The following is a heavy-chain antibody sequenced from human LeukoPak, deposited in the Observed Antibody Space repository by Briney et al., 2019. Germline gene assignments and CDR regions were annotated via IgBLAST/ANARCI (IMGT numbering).Heavy chain of an antibody. CDR2: INHSGST. CDR3: ASARELPSLDPTGDY. V-gene: IGHV4-34*01. D-gene: IGHD3-10*01. CDR1: GGSFSCYY. Sequence: SETLSLTCAVYGGSFSCYYWSWIRQPPGKRLEWTGEINHSGSTNYNPSLKSRVTISVDTSKNQFSLKLSSVTAADTAVYYCASARELPSLDPTGDYWGQGILVTVSS. J-gene: IGHJ4*02.